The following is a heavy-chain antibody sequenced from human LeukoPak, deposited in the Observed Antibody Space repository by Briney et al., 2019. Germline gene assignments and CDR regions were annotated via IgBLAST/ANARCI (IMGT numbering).Heavy chain of an antibody. Sequence: GSLRLSCAASGFTFSMSWMSWVRQAPGKGLEWVANIKTDGSENAYVDSVKGRFTVSRDNAKNSLFLQMDSPRAEDTAVYYCTRDPYDSGDRSYGAFDIWGQGTVVTVSS. J-gene: IGHJ3*02. D-gene: IGHD3-22*01. CDR2: IKTDGSEN. V-gene: IGHV3-7*01. CDR3: TRDPYDSGDRSYGAFDI. CDR1: GFTFSMSW.